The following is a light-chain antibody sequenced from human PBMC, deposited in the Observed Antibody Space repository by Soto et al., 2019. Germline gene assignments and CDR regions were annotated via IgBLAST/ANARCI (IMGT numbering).Light chain of an antibody. CDR3: CSYAGSETVI. CDR2: EGS. J-gene: IGLJ2*01. Sequence: QSVLAQPASVSGSPGQSITISCTGTSSDIGSYNLVSWYQQHPGKAPKLMIYEGSKRPSGVSSRFSGSKSGNTASLTISGLQADDEGDYYCCSYAGSETVIFGGGTKVTVL. CDR1: SSDIGSYNL. V-gene: IGLV2-23*01.